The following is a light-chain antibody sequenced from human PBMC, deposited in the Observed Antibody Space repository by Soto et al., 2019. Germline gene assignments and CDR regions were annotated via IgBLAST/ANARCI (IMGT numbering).Light chain of an antibody. J-gene: IGLJ1*01. Sequence: QFVLTQPPSASGTPGQGVPISCSGITSNIGSNTVNWYQQLPGTAPKLLIYNNNQRPSGVPDRFSGSKSGTSASLAIGGLQSEDEADYYCAAWDDSLNGYVFGTGTKVTV. CDR2: NNN. V-gene: IGLV1-44*01. CDR1: TSNIGSNT. CDR3: AAWDDSLNGYV.